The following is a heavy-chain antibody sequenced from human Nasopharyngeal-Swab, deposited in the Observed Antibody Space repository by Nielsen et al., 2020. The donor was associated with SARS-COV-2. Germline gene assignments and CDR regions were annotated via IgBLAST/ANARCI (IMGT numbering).Heavy chain of an antibody. D-gene: IGHD3-10*01. CDR3: ARYGAGGSRITMVRGYMDV. V-gene: IGHV4-34*01. J-gene: IGHJ6*03. CDR2: INHSGST. Sequence: SETLSLTCAVYGGSFSGYYWSWIRQPPGKGLEWIGEINHSGSTNYNPPLKSRVTISVDTSKNQFSLKLSSVTAADTAVYYCARYGAGGSRITMVRGYMDVWGKGTTVTVSS. CDR1: GGSFSGYY.